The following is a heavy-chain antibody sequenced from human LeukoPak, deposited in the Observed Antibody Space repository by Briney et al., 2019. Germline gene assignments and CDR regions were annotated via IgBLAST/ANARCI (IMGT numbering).Heavy chain of an antibody. V-gene: IGHV3-30*04. CDR2: ISYDRSNK. Sequence: GGSLRLSCAAPGFTFSSYAMHWVRQAPAMGLDWVAGISYDRSNKYYADSVKGRFSISRDSSKNTLLLQMNSLRAEDTVVYYCTKDRGNYCAATSCDAFDTWGQGTMVTVYS. J-gene: IGHJ3*02. D-gene: IGHD2-2*01. CDR3: TKDRGNYCAATSCDAFDT. CDR1: GFTFSSYA.